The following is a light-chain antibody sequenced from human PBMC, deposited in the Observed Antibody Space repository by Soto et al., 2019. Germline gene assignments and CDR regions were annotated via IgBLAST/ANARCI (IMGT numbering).Light chain of an antibody. Sequence: QSALTQPPSVSGAPGQRVTISCTGSSSNIGAGYEVHWFQQLPGTAPKLLIYGNTNRPSGVPDRFSGSKSGTTASLTISGLQAEDEADYYCSSYTSSSTPYVFGTGTKVTVL. V-gene: IGLV1-40*01. CDR1: SSNIGAGYE. CDR2: GNT. J-gene: IGLJ1*01. CDR3: SSYTSSSTPYV.